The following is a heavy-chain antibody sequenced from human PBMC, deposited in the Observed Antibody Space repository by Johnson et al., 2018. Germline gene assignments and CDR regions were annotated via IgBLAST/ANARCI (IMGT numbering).Heavy chain of an antibody. V-gene: IGHV3-64*01. CDR1: GFTFSSYA. CDR2: ISSNGGST. D-gene: IGHD2-8*01. J-gene: IGHJ5*02. CDR3: ARVAEWGWFDP. Sequence: VQLVQSGGGLVQPGGSLRLSCAASGFTFSSYAMHWVRQAPGKGLEYVSAISSNGGSTYYANSVKGRFTISRDNSKNTLYLQMGSLRAEDMAVYYCARVAEWGWFDPWGQGTLVTVPS.